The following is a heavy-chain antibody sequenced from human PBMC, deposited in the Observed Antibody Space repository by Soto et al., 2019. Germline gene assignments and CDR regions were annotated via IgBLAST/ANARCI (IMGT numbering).Heavy chain of an antibody. Sequence: GGSLRLSCAASGFNVNSDYMNWVRQTPGKGLEWVASIYSGETTYYADSVRGRFTISSDRSKNTLYFQLSSLRIEDSAVYYCTRDGRGLGRLSLFEYWGQGVLVTVSS. J-gene: IGHJ4*02. V-gene: IGHV3-53*01. CDR1: GFNVNSDY. CDR2: IYSGETT. D-gene: IGHD2-21*02. CDR3: TRDGRGLGRLSLFEY.